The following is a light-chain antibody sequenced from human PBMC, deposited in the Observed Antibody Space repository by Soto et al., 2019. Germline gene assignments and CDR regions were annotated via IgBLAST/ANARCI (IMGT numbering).Light chain of an antibody. V-gene: IGKV3-20*01. Sequence: DTEMAEARGSLCVVTEPGDTRSSGASQSVSNNYLAWYQQKPGQAPRLLIYGASNRATGIPDRFSGSGSGTDFTLTISRLEPEDFAVYYCQQYGSSGTFGQGTKVDIK. CDR2: GAS. J-gene: IGKJ1*01. CDR3: QQYGSSGT. CDR1: QSVSNNY.